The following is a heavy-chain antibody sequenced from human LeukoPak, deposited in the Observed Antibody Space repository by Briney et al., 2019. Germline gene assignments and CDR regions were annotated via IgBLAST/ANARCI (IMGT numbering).Heavy chain of an antibody. CDR3: AKEGGLFGSGWYAA. D-gene: IGHD6-19*01. CDR1: GFDFDDFT. CDR2: LSWDGNST. J-gene: IGHJ5*02. V-gene: IGHV3-43*01. Sequence: GGSLRLSCAASGFDFDDFTMHWVRQAPGKGLEWVSLLSWDGNSTYYADSVKGRFTMSRDSTKESVYLQMNSLRSDDTALYYCAKEGGLFGSGWYAAWGQGTLVTVAS.